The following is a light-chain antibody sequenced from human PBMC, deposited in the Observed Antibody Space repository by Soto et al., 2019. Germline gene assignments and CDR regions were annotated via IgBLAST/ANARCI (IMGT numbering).Light chain of an antibody. CDR1: QSVSSSD. J-gene: IGKJ1*01. CDR3: QQYDFSPPWT. CDR2: GAS. V-gene: IGKV3-20*01. Sequence: EIVLTQSPGTLSLSPGEGATLPCRASQSVSSSDLAWYQQRPGQAPRLLIYGASNRATGIPDRFSGSGSGTDFTLTISRLEPEDFAVYYCQQYDFSPPWTFGQGTKLEIK.